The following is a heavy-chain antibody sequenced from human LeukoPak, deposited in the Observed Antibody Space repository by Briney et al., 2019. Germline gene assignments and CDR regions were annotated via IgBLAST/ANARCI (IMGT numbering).Heavy chain of an antibody. CDR3: AKDMQEVTMVRGVIKPRIDY. CDR1: GFTFYDYA. V-gene: IGHV3-9*01. D-gene: IGHD3-10*01. CDR2: ISWNSGSI. Sequence: HPGRSLRLSCAASGFTFYDYAMHWVRQAPGKGLEWVSGISWNSGSIGYADSVKGRFTISRDNAKNSLYLQMNSLRAEDTALYYCAKDMQEVTMVRGVIKPRIDYWGRGTLVTVSS. J-gene: IGHJ4*02.